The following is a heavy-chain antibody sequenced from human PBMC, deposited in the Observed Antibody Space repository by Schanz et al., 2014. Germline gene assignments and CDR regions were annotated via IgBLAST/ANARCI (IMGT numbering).Heavy chain of an antibody. D-gene: IGHD6-13*01. V-gene: IGHV3-23*04. J-gene: IGHJ4*02. CDR3: AKSQGSSFDS. Sequence: EVQLVESGGGLVQPGGSLRLSCAASGFTFSAYAMTWVRQIPGKGLEWVSAISASGGTTYYTDSVKGRFTISSDNSKSTLYLQMSSLRAEDTAVYYCAKSQGSSFDSWGQGTLVTVSS. CDR1: GFTFSAYA. CDR2: ISASGGTT.